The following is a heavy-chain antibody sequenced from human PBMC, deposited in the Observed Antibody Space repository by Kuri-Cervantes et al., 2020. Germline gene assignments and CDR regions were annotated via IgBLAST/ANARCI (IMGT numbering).Heavy chain of an antibody. V-gene: IGHV1-18*01. Sequence: ASAKVSCNASCYTFTSYGISWLRQAPGQGLEWTGWISAYNGNTNYAQKLQGRVTITRDASASTAYMALSSLRSEDTAVYYCAREGLYGSGSYYNRVDDYWGQGTLVTVSS. CDR2: ISAYNGNT. J-gene: IGHJ4*02. CDR1: CYTFTSYG. CDR3: AREGLYGSGSYYNRVDDY. D-gene: IGHD3-10*01.